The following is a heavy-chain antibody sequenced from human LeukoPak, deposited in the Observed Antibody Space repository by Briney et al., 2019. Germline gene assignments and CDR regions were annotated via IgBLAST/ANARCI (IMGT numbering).Heavy chain of an antibody. CDR3: AKEGYRGDIVVVPAAMDSGTAMVTGYFDY. D-gene: IGHD2-2*01. V-gene: IGHV3-30*18. CDR1: GFTFSSYV. Sequence: GGSLRLSCAASGFTFSSYVMHWVRQAPGKGLEWVAVISYDGSNKYYADSVKGRFTISRDNSKNTLYLQMNSLGAEDTAVYYCAKEGYRGDIVVVPAAMDSGTAMVTGYFDYWGQGTLVTVSS. J-gene: IGHJ4*02. CDR2: ISYDGSNK.